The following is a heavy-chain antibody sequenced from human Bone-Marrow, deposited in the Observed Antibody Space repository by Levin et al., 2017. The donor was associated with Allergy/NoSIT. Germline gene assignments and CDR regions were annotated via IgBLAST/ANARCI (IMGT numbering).Heavy chain of an antibody. V-gene: IGHV1-69*13. CDR1: GGTFSSYA. D-gene: IGHD2-15*01. Sequence: SVKVSCKASGGTFSSYAISWVRQAPGQGLEWMGGIIPIFGTANYAQKFQGRVTITADESTSTAYMELSSLRSEDTAVYYCARDLIDIVVVDQDYGDYEAYYYYGMDVWGQGTTVTVSS. CDR2: IIPIFGTA. CDR3: ARDLIDIVVVDQDYGDYEAYYYYGMDV. J-gene: IGHJ6*02.